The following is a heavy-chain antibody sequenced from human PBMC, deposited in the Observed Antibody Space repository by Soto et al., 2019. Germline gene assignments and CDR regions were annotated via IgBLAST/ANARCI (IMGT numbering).Heavy chain of an antibody. CDR1: GGSISSYY. Sequence: PSETLSLTCTVSGGSISSYYWSWIRQPPGKGLEWIGYIYYSGSTNYNPSLKSRVTISVDTSKNQFSLKLSPVTAADTAVYYCARDNKGYDFWSGYYRNWFDPWGQGTLVTVSS. J-gene: IGHJ5*02. CDR2: IYYSGST. D-gene: IGHD3-3*01. CDR3: ARDNKGYDFWSGYYRNWFDP. V-gene: IGHV4-59*01.